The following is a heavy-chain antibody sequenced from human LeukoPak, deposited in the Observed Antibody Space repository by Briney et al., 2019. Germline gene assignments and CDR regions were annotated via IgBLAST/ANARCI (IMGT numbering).Heavy chain of an antibody. CDR2: ISYDGSNK. D-gene: IGHD2-2*01. V-gene: IGHV3-30*03. CDR1: GFTFSSYS. CDR3: ARANCSSANCYFDY. J-gene: IGHJ4*02. Sequence: PGGSLRLSCAASGFTFSSYSMDWVRQAPGKGLEWVAVISYDGSNKYYADSVKGRFTISRDNSKNTLYLQMYSLRVEDTAVYYCARANCSSANCYFDYWGQGTLVTVSS.